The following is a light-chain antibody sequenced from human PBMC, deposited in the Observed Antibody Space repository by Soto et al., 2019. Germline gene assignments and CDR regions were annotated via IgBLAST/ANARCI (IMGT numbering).Light chain of an antibody. CDR1: SRDVGASDY. CDR2: EVN. J-gene: IGLJ1*01. CDR3: LSHSGSSNV. Sequence: QSVLTQPPSASGSPGQSVAISCTGTSRDVGASDYVSWYQQHSGKAPKLLLYEVNKRPSGVPDRFSGSKSGNTASLTVSALHADDEADYYCLSHSGSSNVLGTGTKVSVL. V-gene: IGLV2-8*01.